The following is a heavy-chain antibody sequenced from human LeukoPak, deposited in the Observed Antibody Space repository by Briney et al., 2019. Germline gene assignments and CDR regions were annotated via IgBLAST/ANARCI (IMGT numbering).Heavy chain of an antibody. CDR2: LYRDGNT. J-gene: IGHJ4*02. CDR1: GVTVITND. Sequence: PGGSLRLSCAASGVTVITNDMTWVRQAPGKGLDWVSVLYRDGNTKYADSVQGRFTISRDNSKNTLYLEMNSLRPDDTAVYYCARGVEPLAANTLAYWGQGTLVTVSS. D-gene: IGHD1-14*01. V-gene: IGHV3-53*01. CDR3: ARGVEPLAANTLAY.